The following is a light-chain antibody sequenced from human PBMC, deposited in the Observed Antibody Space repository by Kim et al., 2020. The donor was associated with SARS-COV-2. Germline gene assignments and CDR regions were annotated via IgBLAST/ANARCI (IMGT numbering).Light chain of an antibody. Sequence: GQSITLSCTGTSSDVGGYNYVSWYQQHPGKAPKLMIYDVSNRPSGVSNRFSGSESGNTASLTISGLQAEDEADYYCSSYTSSSTRVFGGGTQLTVL. CDR1: SSDVGGYNY. J-gene: IGLJ3*02. CDR3: SSYTSSSTRV. CDR2: DVS. V-gene: IGLV2-14*03.